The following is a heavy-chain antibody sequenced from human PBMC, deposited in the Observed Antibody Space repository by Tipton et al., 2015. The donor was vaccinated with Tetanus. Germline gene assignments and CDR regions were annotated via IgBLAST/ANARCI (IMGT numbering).Heavy chain of an antibody. J-gene: IGHJ4*02. CDR3: AREPAATGTSLFDY. V-gene: IGHV3-48*02. Sequence: SLRLSCAASGFSFSNYAMNWVRQAPGKGLEWIACFSTYRKTIYYADAVKGRFTISRDNAKNTLFLQMSSLTDEDTAVYYCAREPAATGTSLFDYWGQGALVTVSS. CDR2: FSTYRKTI. D-gene: IGHD6-13*01. CDR1: GFSFSNYA.